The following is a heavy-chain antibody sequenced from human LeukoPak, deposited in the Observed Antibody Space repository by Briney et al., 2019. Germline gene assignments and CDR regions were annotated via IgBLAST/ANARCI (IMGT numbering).Heavy chain of an antibody. CDR2: ISYDGSNN. J-gene: IGHJ4*02. V-gene: IGHV3-30*18. Sequence: GGSLRLSCAASGFTFSSYNMNWVRQAPGKGLEWVAIISYDGSNNYCADSVKGRFTISRDNSKNTLYLQMNSLRGEDTAVYYCAKDQGAYDPEYYFDYWGQGTLVTVSS. CDR3: AKDQGAYDPEYYFDY. CDR1: GFTFSSYN. D-gene: IGHD5-12*01.